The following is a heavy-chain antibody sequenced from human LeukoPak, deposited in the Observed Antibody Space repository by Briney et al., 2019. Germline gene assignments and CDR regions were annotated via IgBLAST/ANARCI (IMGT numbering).Heavy chain of an antibody. J-gene: IGHJ1*01. CDR2: ISGSGGST. D-gene: IGHD3-22*01. Sequence: PGGSLRLSCAASGFTFSSYAMTWVRQAPGKGLEWVSAISGSGGSTYYADSVRGRFTISRDNSKNTLYLHMNSLRAEDTAVYYCAKDDSSGYYYGYFQHWGQGTLVTVSS. CDR1: GFTFSSYA. CDR3: AKDDSSGYYYGYFQH. V-gene: IGHV3-23*01.